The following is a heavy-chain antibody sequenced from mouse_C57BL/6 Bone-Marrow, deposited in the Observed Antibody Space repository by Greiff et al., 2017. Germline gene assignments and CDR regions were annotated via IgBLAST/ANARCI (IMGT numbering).Heavy chain of an antibody. CDR2: IHPNSGST. J-gene: IGHJ3*01. CDR1: GYTFTSYW. D-gene: IGHD1-1*01. CDR3: ARDCGSSYSFAY. V-gene: IGHV1-64*01. Sequence: QVQLQQPGAELVKPGASVKLSCKASGYTFTSYWMHWVKQRPGQGLEWIGMIHPNSGSTNDNEKFKSKATVTVDKSSSTAYMQLSSLTSEESAVYYGARDCGSSYSFAYWGQGTLVTVSA.